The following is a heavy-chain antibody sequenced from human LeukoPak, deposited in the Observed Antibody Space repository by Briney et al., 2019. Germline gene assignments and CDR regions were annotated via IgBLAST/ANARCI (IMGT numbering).Heavy chain of an antibody. V-gene: IGHV3-30*18. CDR1: GFTFSSYG. J-gene: IGHJ4*02. CDR3: AKDYGGNPYYFDY. Sequence: PGGSLRLSCAASGFTFSSYGMHWVRQAPGKGLEWVAVISYDGSNKYYADSVKGRFTISRDNSKNTLYLQMNSLRAEDTAVYYCAKDYGGNPYYFDYWGQGTLVTVSS. D-gene: IGHD4-23*01. CDR2: ISYDGSNK.